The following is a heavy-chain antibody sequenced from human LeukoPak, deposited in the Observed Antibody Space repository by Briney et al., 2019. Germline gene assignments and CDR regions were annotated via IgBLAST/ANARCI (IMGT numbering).Heavy chain of an antibody. D-gene: IGHD3-9*01. Sequence: GGSLRLSFTASGFTFSRYWMSWVRQAPGEGLEWVANMKHDGDGKYFADSVKGRFTMSRDNSKNSLFLQMNSLRVEDTAVYYCARVNGQPRYNLLTGDYTGVDAFDIWGQGTMVTVSS. CDR3: ARVNGQPRYNLLTGDYTGVDAFDI. CDR2: MKHDGDGK. V-gene: IGHV3-7*01. J-gene: IGHJ3*02. CDR1: GFTFSRYW.